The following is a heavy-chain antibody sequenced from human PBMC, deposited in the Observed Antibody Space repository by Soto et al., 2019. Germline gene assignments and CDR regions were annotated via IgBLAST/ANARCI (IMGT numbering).Heavy chain of an antibody. V-gene: IGHV4-30-4*01. CDR2: IYYSGST. D-gene: IGHD1-26*01. J-gene: IGHJ6*04. CDR1: GGSISSGDYY. CDR3: ARGGMSGTKTYYYYGMNV. Sequence: SETLSLTCTVSGGSISSGDYYWSWIRQPPGKGLEWIGYIYYSGSTYYNPSLKSRVTISVDTSKNQFSLKLSSVTAADTAVYKCARGGMSGTKTYYYYGMNVWAKGTTVTVSS.